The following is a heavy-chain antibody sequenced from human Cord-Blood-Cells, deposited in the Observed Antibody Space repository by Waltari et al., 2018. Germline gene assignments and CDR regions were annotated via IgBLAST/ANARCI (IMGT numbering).Heavy chain of an antibody. CDR1: GFTFRSYG. CDR2: ISYDGSNK. Sequence: QVQLVASGGGVVQPGRPLRLSCAASGFTFRSYGMHWVRQAPGKGLEWGAVISYDGSNKYYADSVKGRFTISRDNSKSTLYLQMNSLRAEDTAVYYCAKDAQGAFDYWGQGTLVTVSS. CDR3: AKDAQGAFDY. J-gene: IGHJ4*02. V-gene: IGHV3-30*18.